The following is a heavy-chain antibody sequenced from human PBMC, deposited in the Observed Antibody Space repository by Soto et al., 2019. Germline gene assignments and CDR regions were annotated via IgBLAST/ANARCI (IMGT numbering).Heavy chain of an antibody. Sequence: QVQLVESGGGVVQPGRSLRLSFAASGFTFSSYAMHWVRQAPGKGLEWVAVISYDGSNKYYADSVKGRFTISRDNSKNTLYLQMNSLRAEDTAVYYCARAYSSSATLDYWGQGTLVTVSS. V-gene: IGHV3-30-3*01. CDR1: GFTFSSYA. CDR3: ARAYSSSATLDY. D-gene: IGHD6-6*01. J-gene: IGHJ4*02. CDR2: ISYDGSNK.